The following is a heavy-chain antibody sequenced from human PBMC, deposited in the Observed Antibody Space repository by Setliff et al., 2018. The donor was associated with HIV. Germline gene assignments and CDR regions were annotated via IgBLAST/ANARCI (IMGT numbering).Heavy chain of an antibody. CDR3: ARGYPGIAVAGLTYYYYYYMDV. Sequence: SETLSLTCTVSGGSISTYYWSWIRQPPGKGLEWIGYIYYSGSSNHNPSLKSRVTISVDTSKNQFSLKLSSVTAADTAVYYCARGYPGIAVAGLTYYYYYYMDVWGKGTTVTISS. CDR1: GGSISTYY. V-gene: IGHV4-59*01. D-gene: IGHD6-19*01. J-gene: IGHJ6*03. CDR2: IYYSGSS.